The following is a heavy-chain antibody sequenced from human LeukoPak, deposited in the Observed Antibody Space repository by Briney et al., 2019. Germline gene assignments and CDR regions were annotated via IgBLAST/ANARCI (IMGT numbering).Heavy chain of an antibody. D-gene: IGHD4-23*01. Sequence: GGSLRLSCVGSQFTFDNYWMTWVRQAPGKGLEWVAVIWYDGSNKYYADSVKGRFTISRDNSKNTLYLQMNSLRAEDTAVYYCARDFQPPYYGGNSVPPHRYYYYGMDVWGQGTTVTVSS. CDR1: QFTFDNYW. CDR2: IWYDGSNK. CDR3: ARDFQPPYYGGNSVPPHRYYYYGMDV. J-gene: IGHJ6*02. V-gene: IGHV3-33*08.